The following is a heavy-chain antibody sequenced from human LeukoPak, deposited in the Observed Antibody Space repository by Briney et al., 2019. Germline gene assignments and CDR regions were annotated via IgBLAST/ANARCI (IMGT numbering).Heavy chain of an antibody. CDR1: GGSFSGSY. V-gene: IGHV4-34*01. CDR2: INLSGST. D-gene: IGHD3-3*01. CDR3: ARVSISLFGVVTAHFDS. Sequence: PPETLSLTCGVSGGSFSGSYWGWIRQPPGKGLEWIGEINLSGSTNYNSSLTSRATISLDTSKNQFSLNLRSVTTADMAVYYCARVSISLFGVVTAHFDSWGQGTLVAVSS. J-gene: IGHJ4*02.